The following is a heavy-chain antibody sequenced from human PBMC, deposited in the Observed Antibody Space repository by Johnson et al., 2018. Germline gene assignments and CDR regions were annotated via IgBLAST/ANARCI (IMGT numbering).Heavy chain of an antibody. J-gene: IGHJ3*02. V-gene: IGHV3-7*01. Sequence: VQLVESGGGLVQPGGSLRLSCAASGFTFSSSWMSWVRQAPGKGLEWVANIKQDGSDKYYVDSVKGRVSISRDNAKNSLFLQMNSLRAEDTAVYYCVNGGGAFDIWGQGTMVTVSS. D-gene: IGHD3-10*01. CDR3: VNGGGAFDI. CDR1: GFTFSSSW. CDR2: IKQDGSDK.